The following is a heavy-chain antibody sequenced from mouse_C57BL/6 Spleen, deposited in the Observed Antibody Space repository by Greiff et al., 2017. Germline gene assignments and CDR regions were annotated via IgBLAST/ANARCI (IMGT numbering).Heavy chain of an antibody. D-gene: IGHD4-1*01. CDR2: ILPGSGST. Sequence: VQLQQSGAELMKPGASVKLSCKATGYTFTGLEWIGEILPGSGSTNYNEKFKGKATFTADTSSNTAYRQLSSLTTEDSAIYYCARGAGTGYWGQGTTLTVSS. CDR1: GYTFTG. J-gene: IGHJ2*01. CDR3: ARGAGTGY. V-gene: IGHV1-9*01.